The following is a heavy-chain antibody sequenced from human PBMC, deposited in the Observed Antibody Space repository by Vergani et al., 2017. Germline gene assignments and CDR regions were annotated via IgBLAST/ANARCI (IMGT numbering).Heavy chain of an antibody. V-gene: IGHV1-69*14. Sequence: QVQLVQSGAEVKKPGSSVKVSCKASGGTFSSYAISWVRQAPGQGLEWMGRIIPIFGTANYAQKFQGRVTITADKSTSTAYMELSSLRAEDTAVYYCAKDRGYSSGWTILFDYWGQGTLVTVSS. D-gene: IGHD6-19*01. CDR1: GGTFSSYA. CDR2: IIPIFGTA. J-gene: IGHJ4*02. CDR3: AKDRGYSSGWTILFDY.